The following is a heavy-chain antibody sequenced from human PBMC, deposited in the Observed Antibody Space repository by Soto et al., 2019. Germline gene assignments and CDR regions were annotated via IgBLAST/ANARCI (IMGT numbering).Heavy chain of an antibody. Sequence: GGSLRLSCAASGFTFSSYWMNWVRQAPGKGLEWVANIKQDGSEKNYVDSVKGRFTISRDNAKTSLYLQMNSLRAEDTAVYYCARVYSSSSGRAIDYWGQGTLVTVSS. CDR1: GFTFSSYW. CDR3: ARVYSSSSGRAIDY. J-gene: IGHJ4*02. D-gene: IGHD6-6*01. V-gene: IGHV3-7*01. CDR2: IKQDGSEK.